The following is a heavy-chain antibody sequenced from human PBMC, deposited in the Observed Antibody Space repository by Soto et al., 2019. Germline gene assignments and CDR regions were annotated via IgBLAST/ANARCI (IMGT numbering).Heavy chain of an antibody. D-gene: IGHD3-10*01. J-gene: IGHJ5*02. Sequence: PGGSLRLSCAASGFIFSTYSMNWVRQGPGKGLEWVSYISSSSSTIFYTDSVKGRFTVSRDNAKNSLYLQMNSLRAEDTAVYYCAREGYYLNWFDPWGQGTLVTVSS. V-gene: IGHV3-48*01. CDR3: AREGYYLNWFDP. CDR2: ISSSSSTI. CDR1: GFIFSTYS.